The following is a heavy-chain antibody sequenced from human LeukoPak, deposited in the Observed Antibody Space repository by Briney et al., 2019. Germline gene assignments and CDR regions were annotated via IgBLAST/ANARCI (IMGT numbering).Heavy chain of an antibody. CDR3: AKDEAYDSSGYSGDF. J-gene: IGHJ4*02. V-gene: IGHV3-23*01. Sequence: GGSRRLSCAASGFTFSSYAMSWVRRAPGKGLEGVSPISGSGGSTYYADSVKGRFTISRDNSKNTLYLQMNSLRAEDTAVYYCAKDEAYDSSGYSGDFWGQGTLVTVSS. CDR1: GFTFSSYA. CDR2: ISGSGGST. D-gene: IGHD3-22*01.